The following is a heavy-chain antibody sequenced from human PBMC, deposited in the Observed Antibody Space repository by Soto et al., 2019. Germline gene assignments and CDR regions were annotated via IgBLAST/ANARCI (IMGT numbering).Heavy chain of an antibody. D-gene: IGHD6-19*01. Sequence: QVQLQESGPGLVKPSETLSLTCTVSGGSISSYYWSWIRQPPGKGLEWIGYIYYSGSTNYNPSLKSRVTISVDTSKTQVSLKLSPVTAADTAVYYGARPSVAGSPWGMDVWGQGTTVTVSS. J-gene: IGHJ6*02. CDR2: IYYSGST. V-gene: IGHV4-59*08. CDR3: ARPSVAGSPWGMDV. CDR1: GGSISSYY.